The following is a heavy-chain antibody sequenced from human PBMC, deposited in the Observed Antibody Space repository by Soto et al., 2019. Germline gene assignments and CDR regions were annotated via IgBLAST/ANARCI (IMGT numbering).Heavy chain of an antibody. D-gene: IGHD2-2*01. CDR3: ARDLVVPAGHDAFDI. J-gene: IGHJ3*02. Sequence: PSETLSLTCAVSGGSISTNNWWNWVRQPPGKGLEWIGEIHHSGSTNSNPSLRSRVTISVDKSENQFSLKLNSVTAADTAVYYCARDLVVPAGHDAFDIWGQGTVVTVSS. V-gene: IGHV4-4*02. CDR2: IHHSGST. CDR1: GGSISTNNW.